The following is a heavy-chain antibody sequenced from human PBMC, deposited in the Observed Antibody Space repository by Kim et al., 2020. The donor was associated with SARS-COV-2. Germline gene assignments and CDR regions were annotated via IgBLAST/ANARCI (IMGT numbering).Heavy chain of an antibody. Sequence: SVKGRFTISRNNAKNSRYLHMNSLRAEDTAVYYCARGNSYDIVDGRGFDPWGQGTLVTVSS. V-gene: IGHV3-11*01. J-gene: IGHJ5*02. CDR3: ARGNSYDIVDGRGFDP. D-gene: IGHD2-21*01.